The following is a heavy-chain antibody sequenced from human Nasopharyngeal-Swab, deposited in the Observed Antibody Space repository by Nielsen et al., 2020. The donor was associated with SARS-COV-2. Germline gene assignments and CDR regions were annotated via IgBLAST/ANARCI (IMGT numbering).Heavy chain of an antibody. CDR2: IYYSGST. Sequence: SETLSLTCTVSGGSISSGDYYWSWIRQPPGKGLEWIGYIYYSGSTYYNPSLKSRVTILVDTSKNQFSLKLSSVTAADTAVYYCARDWELLGFDYWGQGTLVTVSS. D-gene: IGHD1-26*01. V-gene: IGHV4-30-4*01. CDR3: ARDWELLGFDY. CDR1: GGSISSGDYY. J-gene: IGHJ4*02.